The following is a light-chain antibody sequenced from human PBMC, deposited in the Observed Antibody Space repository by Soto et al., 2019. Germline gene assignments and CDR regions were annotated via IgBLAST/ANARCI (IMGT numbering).Light chain of an antibody. CDR2: GVS. V-gene: IGKV3-15*01. CDR3: QRYNNWPPLT. CDR1: PSVSST. J-gene: IGKJ4*02. Sequence: MTQLPSTLPVSLGASATLSWRASPSVSSTLAWFQQTPGQAPRLLIYGVSTRATGIPATFSGSGSETKFTLTISSRQSQAFAFDYCQRYNNWPPLTFGGGTKVDI.